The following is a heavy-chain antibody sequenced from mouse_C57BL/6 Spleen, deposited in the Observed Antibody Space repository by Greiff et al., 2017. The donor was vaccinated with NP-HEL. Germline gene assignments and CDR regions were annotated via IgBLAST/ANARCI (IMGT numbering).Heavy chain of an antibody. J-gene: IGHJ4*01. D-gene: IGHD1-1*01. CDR1: GYTFTSYW. CDR2: IDPSDSYT. CDR3: ASYTTVVATDYYAMDT. Sequence: VQLQQPGAELVMPGASVKLSCKASGYTFTSYWMHWVKQRPGQGLEWIGEIDPSDSYTNYNQKFKGKSTLTVDKSSSTAYMQLSSLTSEDSAVYYCASYTTVVATDYYAMDTWGKGPSSTVSS. V-gene: IGHV1-69*01.